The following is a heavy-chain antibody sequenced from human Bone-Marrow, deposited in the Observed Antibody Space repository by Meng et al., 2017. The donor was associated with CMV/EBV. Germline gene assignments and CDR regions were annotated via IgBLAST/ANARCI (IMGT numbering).Heavy chain of an antibody. J-gene: IGHJ4*02. CDR1: GYTFTGYY. D-gene: IGHD3-10*01. V-gene: IGHV1-69*05. CDR2: IIPIFGTA. Sequence: SVKVSCKASGYTFTGYYMHWVRQAPGQGLEWMGGIIPIFGTANYAQKFQGRVTITTDESTSTAYMELSSLRSEDTAVYYCASEEGSGRAPFDYWGQGTLVTVSS. CDR3: ASEEGSGRAPFDY.